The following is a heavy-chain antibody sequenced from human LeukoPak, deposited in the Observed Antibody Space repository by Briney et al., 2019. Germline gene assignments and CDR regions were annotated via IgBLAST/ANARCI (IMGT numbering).Heavy chain of an antibody. CDR2: ISYDGSNK. D-gene: IGHD2-2*01. V-gene: IGHV3-30-3*01. CDR3: ARELTLIVVVPAAMGN. Sequence: GGSLRLSCAASGFTFSSYAMHWVRQAPGKGLEWVAVISYDGSNKYYADSVMGRFTISRDNSKNTLYLQMNSLRAEDTAVYYCARELTLIVVVPAAMGNWGQGTLVTVSS. J-gene: IGHJ4*02. CDR1: GFTFSSYA.